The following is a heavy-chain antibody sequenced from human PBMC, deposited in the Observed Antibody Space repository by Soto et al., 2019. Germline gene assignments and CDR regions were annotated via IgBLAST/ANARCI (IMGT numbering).Heavy chain of an antibody. Sequence: ASVKVSCKASGGTFSSYAISWVRQAPGQGLEWMGGIIPIFGTANYAQKFQGRVTITADKSTSTAYMELSSLRSEDTAVYYCARHYDFWSGYYNYYYGMDVWGQGTTVTVSS. CDR3: ARHYDFWSGYYNYYYGMDV. D-gene: IGHD3-3*01. CDR1: GGTFSSYA. V-gene: IGHV1-69*06. CDR2: IIPIFGTA. J-gene: IGHJ6*02.